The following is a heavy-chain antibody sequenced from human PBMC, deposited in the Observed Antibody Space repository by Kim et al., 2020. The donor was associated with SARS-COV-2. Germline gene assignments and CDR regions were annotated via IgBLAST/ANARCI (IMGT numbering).Heavy chain of an antibody. V-gene: IGHV3-15*01. D-gene: IGHD2-2*01. CDR3: SADYYYGMDV. J-gene: IGHJ6*02. Sequence: GGSLRLSCAASGFTFNNAWMSWVRQAPGKGLEWVGRIKSKTNGGTTDYAAPVKGRFSISRDDSKNTLYLQMNSLKTEDTAVYYCSADYYYGMDVWGQGTTVTVS. CDR1: GFTFNNAW. CDR2: IKSKTNGGTT.